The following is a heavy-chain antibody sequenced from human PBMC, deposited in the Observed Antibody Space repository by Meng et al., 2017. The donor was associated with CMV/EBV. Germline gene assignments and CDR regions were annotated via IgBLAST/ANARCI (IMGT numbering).Heavy chain of an antibody. Sequence: GESLKISCAASGFTFSSYEMNWVRQAPGKGLEWVSYISSSGSTIYYADSVKGRYTISRDNAKNSLYLQMNSLRAEDTALYHCARDHATWFDPWGQGTLVTVSS. V-gene: IGHV3-48*03. D-gene: IGHD2-15*01. CDR2: ISSSGSTI. CDR3: ARDHATWFDP. J-gene: IGHJ5*02. CDR1: GFTFSSYE.